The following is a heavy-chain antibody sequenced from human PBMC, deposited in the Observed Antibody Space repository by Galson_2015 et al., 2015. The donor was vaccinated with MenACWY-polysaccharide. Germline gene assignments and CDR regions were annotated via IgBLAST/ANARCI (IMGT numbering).Heavy chain of an antibody. V-gene: IGHV3-30-3*01. CDR2: LSYDGTNK. D-gene: IGHD2-2*01. CDR3: ARTYCSRTSCYGMDV. Sequence: SLRISCAAYGFTFSTYAIHWVRQAPGTGLDWVAILSYDGTNKYYADSVKDRFTISRDNSKNTMYLQMNSLSAEDTAAYYCARTYCSRTSCYGMDVWGQGTTVTVSS. CDR1: GFTFSTYA. J-gene: IGHJ6*02.